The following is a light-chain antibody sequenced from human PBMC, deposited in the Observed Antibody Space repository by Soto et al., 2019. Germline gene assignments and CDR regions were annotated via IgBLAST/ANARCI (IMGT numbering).Light chain of an antibody. J-gene: IGLJ1*01. CDR3: SSYTTSDTYV. V-gene: IGLV2-14*01. CDR1: SSDVGGYNW. Sequence: QSALTQPPSASGSPGQSVAISCTGTSSDVGGYNWVSWYQQHPGRAPRLMIYEVNNRPSGVSNRFSGSKSGNTASLTISGLQAEDEADYYCSSYTTSDTYVFGPGTKLTVL. CDR2: EVN.